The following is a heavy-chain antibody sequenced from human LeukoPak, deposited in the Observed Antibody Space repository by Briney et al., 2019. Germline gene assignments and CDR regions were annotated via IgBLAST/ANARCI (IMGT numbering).Heavy chain of an antibody. V-gene: IGHV1-2*02. CDR2: INPNSGGT. CDR3: ARGDYGGNSGNY. J-gene: IGHJ4*02. CDR1: GYTFTGYY. D-gene: IGHD4-23*01. Sequence: ASVKVSCKASGYTFTGYYMHWVRQAPGQGLEWMGWINPNSGGTNYAQKFQGRVTMTRDMSISTAYMELSRLRSDDTAVYYCARGDYGGNSGNYWGQGTLVTVSS.